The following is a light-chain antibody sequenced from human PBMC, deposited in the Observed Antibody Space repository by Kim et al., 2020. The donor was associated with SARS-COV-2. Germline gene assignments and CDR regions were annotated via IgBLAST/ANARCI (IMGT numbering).Light chain of an antibody. J-gene: IGKJ2*01. CDR2: AAS. V-gene: IGKV1-12*01. Sequence: DIQMTQSPSSLSASVGDRVTITCRASQGISSWLVWYQQKPGKAPKLLIDAASTLQSGVPSRFSGSGSGTDFTLTVSSLQPEDFATYYCQQANSFPYTFGQGTKLEI. CDR3: QQANSFPYT. CDR1: QGISSW.